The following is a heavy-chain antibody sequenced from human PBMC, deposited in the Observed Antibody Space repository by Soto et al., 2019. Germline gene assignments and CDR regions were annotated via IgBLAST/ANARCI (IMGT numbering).Heavy chain of an antibody. Sequence: QVQLVQSGAEVKKPGASVKVSCKASGYTFTSYGISWVRQAPGQGLEWMGWVSAYDANTNYAQKLQGRVTMTTDTSTSTAYTELRSLRSDDTAVYYCARDRYYDSSGYYADYWGQGTLVTVSS. D-gene: IGHD3-22*01. CDR1: GYTFTSYG. V-gene: IGHV1-18*01. CDR2: VSAYDANT. J-gene: IGHJ4*02. CDR3: ARDRYYDSSGYYADY.